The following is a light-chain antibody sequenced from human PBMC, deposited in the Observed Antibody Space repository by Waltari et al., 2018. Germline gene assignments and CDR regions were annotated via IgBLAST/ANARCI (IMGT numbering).Light chain of an antibody. J-gene: IGLJ3*02. CDR3: AAWDDSLSRV. CDR1: SSHIGSTY. V-gene: IGLV1-47*01. Sequence: QSVLTQPPSASGTPGQRVTISCSGSSSHIGSTYVYWYQQLPGTAPKLLIYRNNQRPSGVPDRFSGSKSGTSASLAISGLRSEDEADYYCAAWDDSLSRVFGGGTKLTVL. CDR2: RNN.